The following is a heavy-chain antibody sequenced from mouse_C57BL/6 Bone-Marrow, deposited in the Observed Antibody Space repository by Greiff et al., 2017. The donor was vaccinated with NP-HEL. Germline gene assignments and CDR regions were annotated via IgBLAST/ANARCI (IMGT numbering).Heavy chain of an antibody. CDR1: GYTFTSYW. J-gene: IGHJ1*03. CDR3: ARSSLYWYFDV. V-gene: IGHV1-59*01. CDR2: IDPSDSYT. D-gene: IGHD1-1*01. Sequence: QVQLQQPGAELVRPGTSVKLSCKASGYTFTSYWMHWVKQRPGQGLEWIGVIDPSDSYTNYNQKFKGKATLTVDTSSSTAYMQLSSLTSEDSAVYYCARSSLYWYFDVGGTGTTVTVSS.